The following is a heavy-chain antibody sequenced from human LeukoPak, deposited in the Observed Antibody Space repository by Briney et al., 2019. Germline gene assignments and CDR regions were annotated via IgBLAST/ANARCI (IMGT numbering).Heavy chain of an antibody. CDR1: GGSISSHY. V-gene: IGHV4-59*11. J-gene: IGHJ6*03. CDR3: ARVDTAMVTRSYYMDV. Sequence: PSETLSLTCTVSGGSISSHYWSWIRQPPGKGLEWIGYIYYSGSTNYNPSLKSRVTISVDTSKNQFSLKLSSVTAADTAVYYCARVDTAMVTRSYYMDVWGKGTTVTVSS. CDR2: IYYSGST. D-gene: IGHD5-18*01.